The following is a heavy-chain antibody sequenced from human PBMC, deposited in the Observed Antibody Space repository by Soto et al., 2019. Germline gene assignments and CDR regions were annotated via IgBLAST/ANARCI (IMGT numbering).Heavy chain of an antibody. Sequence: HPGGSLRLSCVASGIPFGSRAMSWVRQAPGEGLEWVSTITDTGGDTKYADSVRGRFTMSRDNSKKTLYLQMNSLRVEDSALYYCARGSTDSYPGSRIFDFWGRGTLVTVSS. CDR1: GIPFGSRA. CDR3: ARGSTDSYPGSRIFDF. CDR2: ITDTGGDT. J-gene: IGHJ4*02. D-gene: IGHD3-10*01. V-gene: IGHV3-23*01.